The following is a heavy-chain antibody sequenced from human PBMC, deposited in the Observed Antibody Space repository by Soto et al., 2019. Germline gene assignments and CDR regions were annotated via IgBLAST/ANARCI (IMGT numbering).Heavy chain of an antibody. V-gene: IGHV3-48*03. J-gene: IGHJ4*02. Sequence: EVLLVECGGGSRQPGGSLRLSCVASGYTFNSHEMNWVRQAPGKGLEWISSISGSGTTNYAESVKGRFTISRDNAHKSLFLEMKDLRVEDTAVYYCARGGIHWGQGTLVTVSS. CDR3: ARGGIH. CDR2: ISGSGTT. D-gene: IGHD3-16*01. CDR1: GYTFNSHE.